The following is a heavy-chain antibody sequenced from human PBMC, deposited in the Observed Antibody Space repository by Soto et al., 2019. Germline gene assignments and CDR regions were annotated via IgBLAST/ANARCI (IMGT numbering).Heavy chain of an antibody. Sequence: SETLSLTCTVSGGSISSYYWSWIRQPPGKGLEWIGYIYHSGSTYYNPSLKSRVTMTTATSTNTVFLELRSLKSDDTAIYYCARDRLRGYDSSGFYSWGQGTMVTVSS. CDR1: GGSISSYY. J-gene: IGHJ4*02. CDR3: ARDRLRGYDSSGFYS. V-gene: IGHV4-59*01. CDR2: IYHSGST. D-gene: IGHD3-22*01.